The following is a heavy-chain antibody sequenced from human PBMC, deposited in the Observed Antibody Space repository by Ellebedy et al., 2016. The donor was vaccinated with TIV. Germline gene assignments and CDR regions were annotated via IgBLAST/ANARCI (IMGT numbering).Heavy chain of an antibody. CDR1: GFPFSDYS. J-gene: IGHJ4*01. CDR2: ISHGGETI. V-gene: IGHV3-11*01. CDR3: TREFYGFAPFYFDH. Sequence: GESLKISXAASGFPFSDYSMTWIRQAPGKGLEWVSSISHGGETISYADSVKGRFTISRDNTKRSLFLQMSSLRGDDTAVYFCTREFYGFAPFYFDHWGHGSLVTVSS. D-gene: IGHD3-3*01.